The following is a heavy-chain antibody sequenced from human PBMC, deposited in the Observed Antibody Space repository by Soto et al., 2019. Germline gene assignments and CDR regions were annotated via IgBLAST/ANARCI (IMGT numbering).Heavy chain of an antibody. CDR3: AREWGLLPYYVMNV. J-gene: IGHJ6*02. V-gene: IGHV4-61*03. D-gene: IGHD7-27*01. Sequence: SETLSLTCIVSGDSVTSGSYYWTWLRQPPGKGLEWIGYISYTGRTKYNPSLQSRVTISVDTSKNGFSLNLSSVTAADTAVYFCAREWGLLPYYVMNVWGHGTAVTVSS. CDR1: GDSVTSGSYY. CDR2: ISYTGRT.